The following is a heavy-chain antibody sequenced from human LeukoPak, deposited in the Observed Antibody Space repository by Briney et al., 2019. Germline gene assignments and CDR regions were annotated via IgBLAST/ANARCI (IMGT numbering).Heavy chain of an antibody. D-gene: IGHD6-6*01. J-gene: IGHJ4*02. CDR2: IYYSGST. V-gene: IGHV4-59*01. Sequence: RTSETLSLTCTVSGGSISPYYWSWIRQPPGKGLEWIGYIYYSGSTNYNPSLKSRVTISVDTFKNQFSLKLSSVTAADTAVYYCARSSSSSLPLDYWGQGTLVTVSS. CDR1: GGSISPYY. CDR3: ARSSSSSLPLDY.